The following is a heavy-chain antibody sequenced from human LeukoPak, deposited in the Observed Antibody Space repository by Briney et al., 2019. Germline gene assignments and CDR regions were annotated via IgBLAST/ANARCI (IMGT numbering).Heavy chain of an antibody. J-gene: IGHJ4*02. CDR1: GFTFSSYA. Sequence: PGGSLRLSCAASGFTFSSYAMSWVRQAPGKGLGWVSSINIRGANTNYADSVKGRFTISRDDSKNTLYLQMSSLRAEDTAVYFCARRCCSAGNCSPCDYWGQGTLVTVSS. D-gene: IGHD2-15*01. V-gene: IGHV3-23*01. CDR2: INIRGANT. CDR3: ARRCCSAGNCSPCDY.